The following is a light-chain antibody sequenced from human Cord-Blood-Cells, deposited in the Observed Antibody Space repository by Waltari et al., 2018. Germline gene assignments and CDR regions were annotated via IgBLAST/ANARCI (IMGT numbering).Light chain of an antibody. CDR3: CSYVGSYTFEV. Sequence: QSALTQPRSVSGSPGQSVTISCTGTSSDVGGSNYVSWYQQHPGKAPKLMLYDVSKRPSGVPDRFSGSKSGNTASLTISGLQAEDEADYYCCSYVGSYTFEVFGGGTKLTVL. J-gene: IGLJ3*02. V-gene: IGLV2-11*01. CDR2: DVS. CDR1: SSDVGGSNY.